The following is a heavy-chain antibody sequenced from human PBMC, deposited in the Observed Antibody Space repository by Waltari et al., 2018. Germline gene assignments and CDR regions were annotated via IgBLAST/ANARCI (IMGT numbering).Heavy chain of an antibody. CDR1: GGSFSGYY. CDR2: INHSGST. Sequence: QVQLQQWGAGLLKPSETLSLTCAVYGGSFSGYYWSWIRQPPGKGLEWIGEINHSGSTNYNPSLKSRVTISVDTSKNQFSLKLSSVTAADTAVYYCAIVATIPATNYYMDVWGQGTLVTVSS. CDR3: AIVATIPATNYYMDV. J-gene: IGHJ4*02. D-gene: IGHD5-12*01. V-gene: IGHV4-34*01.